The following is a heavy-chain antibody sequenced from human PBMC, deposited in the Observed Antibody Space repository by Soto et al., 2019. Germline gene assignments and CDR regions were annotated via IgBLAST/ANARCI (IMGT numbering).Heavy chain of an antibody. J-gene: IGHJ3*02. D-gene: IGHD3-3*01. Sequence: EVQLLECGGGLVQPGGSLRLSCAASGFTFSSYAMSWVRQAPGKGLEWVSAISGSGGSTYYADSVKGRFTISRDNSKNTLYLQLNSLRAEDTAVYYCAKGFGKDGLLEWLLFAFDIWGQGTMVTVSS. V-gene: IGHV3-23*01. CDR3: AKGFGKDGLLEWLLFAFDI. CDR1: GFTFSSYA. CDR2: ISGSGGST.